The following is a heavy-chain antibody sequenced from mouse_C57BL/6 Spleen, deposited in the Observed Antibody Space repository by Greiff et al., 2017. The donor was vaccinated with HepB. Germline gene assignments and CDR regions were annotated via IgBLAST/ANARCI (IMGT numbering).Heavy chain of an antibody. J-gene: IGHJ3*01. CDR1: GYTFTSYW. CDR3: ARSPVSRSYVWFAY. D-gene: IGHD1-1*01. Sequence: QVQLQQPGAELVRPGSSVKLSCKASGYTFTSYWMHWVKQRPIQGLEWIGNIDPSDSETHYNQKFKDKATLTVDKSSSTAYMQLSSLTSEDSAVYYCARSPVSRSYVWFAYWGQGTLVTVSA. V-gene: IGHV1-52*01. CDR2: IDPSDSET.